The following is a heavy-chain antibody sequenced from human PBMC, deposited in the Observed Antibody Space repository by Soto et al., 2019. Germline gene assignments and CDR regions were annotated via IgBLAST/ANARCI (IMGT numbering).Heavy chain of an antibody. CDR2: INPTTGGT. CDR3: ARGYCGSSGCSHYFDN. V-gene: IGHV1-2*02. J-gene: IGHJ4*02. D-gene: IGHD2-2*01. Sequence: QVQLVQSGAEVKRPGASVKVSCKASGYTFIGNYMHWVRQAPGQGLEWMALINPTTGGTNTAQKFQDRFTMTWDTSISTAYMELSSLRSDDTAIYYCARGYCGSSGCSHYFDNWGQGTLVTVSS. CDR1: GYTFIGNY.